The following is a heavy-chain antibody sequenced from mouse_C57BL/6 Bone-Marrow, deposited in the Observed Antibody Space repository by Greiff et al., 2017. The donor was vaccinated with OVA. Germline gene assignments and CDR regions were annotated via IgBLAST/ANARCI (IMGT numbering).Heavy chain of an antibody. D-gene: IGHD2-4*01. J-gene: IGHJ4*01. CDR2: ISSGGDYI. CDR3: TRRGDDYDGGGYYYAMDY. Sequence: DVMLVESGEGLVKPGGSLKLSCAASGFTFSSYAMSWVRQTPEQRLEWVAYISSGGDYIYYADTVKGRFTIYRDNARNTLYLQMSSLKSEDTAMYYCTRRGDDYDGGGYYYAMDYWGQGTSVTVSS. V-gene: IGHV5-9-1*02. CDR1: GFTFSSYA.